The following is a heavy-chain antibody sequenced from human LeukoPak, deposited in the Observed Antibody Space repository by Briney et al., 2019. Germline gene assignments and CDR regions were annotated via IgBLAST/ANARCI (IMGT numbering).Heavy chain of an antibody. CDR2: IYYSGST. V-gene: IGHV4-59*01. Sequence: SETLSLTCTVSGGSISSYYWTWIRQPPGKGLEWIAYIYYSGSTNYNPSLKSRVTISVDKSKNQFSLELRSVTAADTAVYYCARDQSEFDYWGQGTLVTVSS. J-gene: IGHJ4*02. CDR1: GGSISSYY. CDR3: ARDQSEFDY.